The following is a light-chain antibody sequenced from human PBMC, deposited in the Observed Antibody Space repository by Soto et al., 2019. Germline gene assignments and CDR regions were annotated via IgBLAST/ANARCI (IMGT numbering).Light chain of an antibody. CDR2: DAS. CDR1: QCVNKW. Sequence: DIQMTQSPSTLSASVGDRVTITCRASQCVNKWLAWYQQKPGRAPNLVIYDASTLQTSVTSTFSGSGSGTEFTLTISSLQPDDFGTYYCQQYQSWPYTFGQGTKLEIK. V-gene: IGKV1-5*01. J-gene: IGKJ2*01. CDR3: QQYQSWPYT.